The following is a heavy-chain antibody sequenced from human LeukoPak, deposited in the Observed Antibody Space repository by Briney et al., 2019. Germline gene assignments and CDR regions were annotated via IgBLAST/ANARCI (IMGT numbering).Heavy chain of an antibody. J-gene: IGHJ4*02. V-gene: IGHV3-23*01. CDR3: AKEGRITMIVVIITYFDY. D-gene: IGHD3-22*01. Sequence: PGGSLRLSCAASVFTLSSYAMSWVRQAPGKGLEWVSTISGSGGTTYYADSVKGRFTLSRDNSKNTLYLQMNSLRDEDTAIYYCAKEGRITMIVVIITYFDYWGQGNLVTVSS. CDR1: VFTLSSYA. CDR2: ISGSGGTT.